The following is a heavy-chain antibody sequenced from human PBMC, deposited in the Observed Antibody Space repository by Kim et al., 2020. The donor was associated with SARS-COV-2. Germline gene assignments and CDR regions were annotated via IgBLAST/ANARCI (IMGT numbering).Heavy chain of an antibody. CDR3: TKARGLAAGASND. D-gene: IGHD6-13*01. J-gene: IGHJ4*01. V-gene: IGHV3-23*01. Sequence: YCADSVKGRFTICRDNSKNTLFLQMNSLRVEDAAIYYCTKARGLAAGASNDWGRGTLVAVSS.